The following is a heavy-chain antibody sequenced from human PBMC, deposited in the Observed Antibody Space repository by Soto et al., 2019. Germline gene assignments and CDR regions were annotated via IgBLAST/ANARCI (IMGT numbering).Heavy chain of an antibody. CDR2: IIPISGTA. CDR1: GYTFSSYA. D-gene: IGHD3-3*01. Sequence: ASVKVSCKASGYTFSSYAISWVRQAPGQGLEWMGGIIPISGTASYAQKFQGRVTMTRNTSTSTAYMELSSLRSEDTAVYYCARGRSYDFWSGRGWFDPWGQGTLVTVSS. CDR3: ARGRSYDFWSGRGWFDP. V-gene: IGHV1-8*02. J-gene: IGHJ5*02.